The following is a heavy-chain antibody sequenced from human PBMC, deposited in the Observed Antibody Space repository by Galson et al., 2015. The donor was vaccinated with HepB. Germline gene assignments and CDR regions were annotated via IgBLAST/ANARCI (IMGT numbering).Heavy chain of an antibody. CDR2: IRSDSGVT. CDR1: GFTFGCHS. J-gene: IGHJ5*02. D-gene: IGHD3-10*01. V-gene: IGHV3-48*02. Sequence: SLRLSCAASGFTFGCHSMNWVRQAPGKGLEWISYIRSDSGVTTYPDSVKGRFTISRDNARNSLYLQMNSLRDEDTAVYYCARALGSASYSDHRFDPWGQGTLVT. CDR3: ARALGSASYSDHRFDP.